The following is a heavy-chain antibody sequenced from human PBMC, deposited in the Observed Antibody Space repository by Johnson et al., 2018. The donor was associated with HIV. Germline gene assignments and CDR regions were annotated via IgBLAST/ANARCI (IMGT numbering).Heavy chain of an antibody. CDR3: AREAYRAFDI. CDR2: INSDGSRT. Sequence: VQLVESGGGLVQPGGSLRLSCAASGFTFSSYWMHWVRQAPGQGLVWVPRINSDGSRTSYADSVKGRFTISRDNSKNTLYLQMNSLRAEDTAVYYCAREAYRAFDIWGQGTMVTVSS. V-gene: IGHV3-74*01. D-gene: IGHD3-16*01. CDR1: GFTFSSYW. J-gene: IGHJ3*02.